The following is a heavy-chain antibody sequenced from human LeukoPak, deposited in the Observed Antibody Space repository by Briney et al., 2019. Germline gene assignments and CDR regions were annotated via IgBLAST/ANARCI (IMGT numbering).Heavy chain of an antibody. D-gene: IGHD6-13*01. CDR1: GFTVSSNY. CDR2: IYSGGST. CDR3: ARDQGEAAAGYHYYGMDV. Sequence: PGGSLRLSCAASGFTVSSNYMSWVRQAPGKGLEWVSVIYSGGSTYYADSVKGRFTISRDNSKNTLYLQMNSLRAEDTAVYYCARDQGEAAAGYHYYGMDVWGQGTTVTVSS. J-gene: IGHJ6*02. V-gene: IGHV3-66*01.